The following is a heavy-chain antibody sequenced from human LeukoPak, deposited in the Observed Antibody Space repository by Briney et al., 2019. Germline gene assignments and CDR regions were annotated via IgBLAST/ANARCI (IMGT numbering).Heavy chain of an antibody. CDR3: VRLTVSGQLDY. J-gene: IGHJ4*02. CDR2: IYSDGST. V-gene: IGHV3-66*01. Sequence: GGSLRLSCAASGFSVSSNCLVWARLPPGKGLEWVSVIYSDGSTYYADSVKGRFTISRDNSKNTLYLQMNSLRPEDTSVYYCVRLTVSGQLDYWGQGTLVTVSS. CDR1: GFSVSSNC. D-gene: IGHD6-19*01.